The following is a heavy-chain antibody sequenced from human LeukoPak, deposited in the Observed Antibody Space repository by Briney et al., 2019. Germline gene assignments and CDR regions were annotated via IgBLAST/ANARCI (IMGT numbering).Heavy chain of an antibody. J-gene: IGHJ4*02. CDR3: ARASSPYYYDSSGYPDY. D-gene: IGHD3-22*01. CDR1: GYTFTSYG. Sequence: ASVKVSCKASGYTFTSYGISWVRQAPGQGLEWMGWISAYNGNTNYAQKLQGRVTMTTDTSTSTAYMELRSLRSDDTAVYYCARASSPYYYDSSGYPDYWGQGTLVTVSS. V-gene: IGHV1-18*01. CDR2: ISAYNGNT.